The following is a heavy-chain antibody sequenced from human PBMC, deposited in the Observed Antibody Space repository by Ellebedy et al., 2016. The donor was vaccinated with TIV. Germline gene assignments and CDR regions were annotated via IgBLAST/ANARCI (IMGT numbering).Heavy chain of an antibody. V-gene: IGHV4-34*01. D-gene: IGHD1-26*01. Sequence: SETLSLXXAVYGSSFSGYYWSWIRQPPGKGLEWIWEITRSGSTNYNPSLKSRVTISVDTSKNQFSLKLSSVTAADTAVYYCASRRLTPVGDAGYYDYYYMDVWGKGSTVTVSS. CDR2: ITRSGST. CDR1: GSSFSGYY. J-gene: IGHJ6*03. CDR3: ASRRLTPVGDAGYYDYYYMDV.